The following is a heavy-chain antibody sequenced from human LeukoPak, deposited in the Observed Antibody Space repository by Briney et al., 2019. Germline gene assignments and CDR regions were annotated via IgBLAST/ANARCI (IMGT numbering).Heavy chain of an antibody. V-gene: IGHV3-74*01. CDR2: IKSDGST. J-gene: IGHJ1*01. Sequence: GGSLKLSCVASGFTFSSYWMHWVRQAPGKGLVWVSRIKSDGSTNYADSVKGRFTISRDNAKNTVSQQMNSLRAEDTGVYFCARAPSEIGGYYPEYFRHWGQGTLVTVSS. CDR3: ARAPSEIGGYYPEYFRH. D-gene: IGHD3-22*01. CDR1: GFTFSSYW.